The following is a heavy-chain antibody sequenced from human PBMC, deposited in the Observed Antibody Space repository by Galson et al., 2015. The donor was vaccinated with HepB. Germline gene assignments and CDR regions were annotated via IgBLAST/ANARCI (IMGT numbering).Heavy chain of an antibody. V-gene: IGHV3-11*06. CDR1: GFTFSDYY. CDR2: ISGTGTYT. J-gene: IGHJ4*02. CDR3: ARVAHSDYGDHAHFDY. Sequence: SLRLSCAASGFTFSDYYMSWIRQAPGKGLEWLSYISGTGTYTNYANSVKGRFTISRDNAKNSLYLHMRGLRDDDTAVYYCARVAHSDYGDHAHFDYWGQGTLVTVSS. D-gene: IGHD4-17*01.